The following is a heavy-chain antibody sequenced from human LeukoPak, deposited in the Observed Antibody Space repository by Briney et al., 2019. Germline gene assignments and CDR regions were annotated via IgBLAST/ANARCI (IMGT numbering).Heavy chain of an antibody. D-gene: IGHD3-10*01. Sequence: PGRSLRLSCVASGFTFSTYGMHWVRQAPGEGLEWVAVIWYDGSIEYYADSVKGRFTISRDNSKNTLYLQMNSLRAEDTGVYYCARAVGPYDYWGQGTLVTVSS. V-gene: IGHV3-33*01. J-gene: IGHJ4*02. CDR1: GFTFSTYG. CDR3: ARAVGPYDY. CDR2: IWYDGSIE.